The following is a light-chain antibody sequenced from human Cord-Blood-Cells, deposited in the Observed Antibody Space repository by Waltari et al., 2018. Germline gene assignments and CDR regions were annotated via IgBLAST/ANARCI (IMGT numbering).Light chain of an antibody. Sequence: EIVITQSSATLSVSPGERATLPCRASQSVSTNLAWYQQKPGQAPRLLIYGASNRATGIPARFSGSGSGTEFTLTISSLQSEDFAVYYCQQDNNWPRTFGQGTKVEIK. CDR3: QQDNNWPRT. CDR1: QSVSTN. V-gene: IGKV3-15*01. CDR2: GAS. J-gene: IGKJ1*01.